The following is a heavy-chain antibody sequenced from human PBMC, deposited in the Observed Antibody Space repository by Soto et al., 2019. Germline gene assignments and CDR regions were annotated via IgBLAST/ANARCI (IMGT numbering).Heavy chain of an antibody. CDR2: IYPGDSDT. Sequence: GESLKISCKGSGYSFTSYWIGWVRQMPVKGLEWIGIIYPGDSDTRYSPSFQGQVTISADKSISTAYLQWSSLKASDTAMYYCARHSASSGYDFWSGYYYYYGMDVWGQGTTVTVSS. CDR3: ARHSASSGYDFWSGYYYYYGMDV. D-gene: IGHD3-3*01. J-gene: IGHJ6*02. CDR1: GYSFTSYW. V-gene: IGHV5-51*01.